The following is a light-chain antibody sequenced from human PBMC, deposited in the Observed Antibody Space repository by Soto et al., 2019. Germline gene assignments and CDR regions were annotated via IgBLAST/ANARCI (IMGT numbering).Light chain of an antibody. CDR2: TGS. V-gene: IGKV1-12*01. Sequence: DIQMTQSPSSVSASVGDRVSITCRASQGISNWLAWYQQKPGRAPKLLIYTGSSLQSGVPSRFSGTCSGTDFTLTISSLQPEDVATYYCQQANSFPLTFGGGTKVEIK. CDR1: QGISNW. J-gene: IGKJ4*01. CDR3: QQANSFPLT.